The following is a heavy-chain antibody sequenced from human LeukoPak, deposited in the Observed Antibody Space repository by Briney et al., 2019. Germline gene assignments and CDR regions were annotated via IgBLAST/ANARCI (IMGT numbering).Heavy chain of an antibody. CDR3: ATGIDHGYNRHWYFDL. CDR1: GGSISSGGYS. D-gene: IGHD5-24*01. V-gene: IGHV4-30-2*01. J-gene: IGHJ2*01. Sequence: SETLSLTCAVSGGSISSGGYSWSWIRQPPGKGLEWIGYIYHSGSTYYNPSLKSRVTISVDRSKNQFSLKLSSVTAADTAVYYCATGIDHGYNRHWYFDLWGRGTLVTVSS. CDR2: IYHSGST.